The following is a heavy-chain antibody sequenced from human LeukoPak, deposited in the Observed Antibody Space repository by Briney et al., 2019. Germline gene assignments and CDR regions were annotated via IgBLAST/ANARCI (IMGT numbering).Heavy chain of an antibody. CDR1: GGSFSGYY. Sequence: SETLSLTCAVYGGSFSGYYWSWIRQPPGKGLEWIGEINHSGSTNYNPSLKSRVTISVDTSKNQFSLRLTSVTAADTAVYFCARHPYDSSGYFWPYFDYWGQGTLVIASS. CDR3: ARHPYDSSGYFWPYFDY. D-gene: IGHD3-22*01. CDR2: INHSGST. J-gene: IGHJ4*02. V-gene: IGHV4-34*01.